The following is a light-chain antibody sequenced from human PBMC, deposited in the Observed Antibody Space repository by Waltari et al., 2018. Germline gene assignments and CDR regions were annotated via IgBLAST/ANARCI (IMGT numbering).Light chain of an antibody. V-gene: IGLV2-14*03. CDR1: SSDVGAYTF. CDR3: SSYASTTTWV. J-gene: IGLJ3*02. Sequence: QSALTQPASVSGSPGQSITISCTGTSSDVGAYTFVSWYQQHPGKAPKLLIYDVSTRPSGVSNRFSGSKSGNTASLTISGLQVEDEADYYCSSYASTTTWVFGGGTELTVL. CDR2: DVS.